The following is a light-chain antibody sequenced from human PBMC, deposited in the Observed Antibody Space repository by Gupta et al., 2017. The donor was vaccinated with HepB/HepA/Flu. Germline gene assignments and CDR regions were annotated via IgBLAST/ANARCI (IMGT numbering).Light chain of an antibody. CDR1: TGAVTSGYY. V-gene: IGLV7-43*01. J-gene: IGLJ3*02. Sequence: QTVVTPEPSLTVSPGGTATLTCASSTGAVTSGYYPNWFQQKPGQAPRALIYSTSKKHAWTPARFSGSLLGDKAALTVSGVQPEDEADYYCLLYYAGARVFGGGTKLTVL. CDR2: STS. CDR3: LLYYAGARV.